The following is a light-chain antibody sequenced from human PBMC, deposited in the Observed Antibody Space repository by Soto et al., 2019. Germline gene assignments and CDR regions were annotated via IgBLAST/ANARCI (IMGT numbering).Light chain of an antibody. V-gene: IGKV3-15*01. CDR2: GAS. J-gene: IGKJ1*01. CDR1: QSVSSN. CDR3: QHYNNWPPWT. Sequence: EIVMTQSPATLSVSPGERATLSCRASQSVSSNLAWYQQKPGQAPRLLIYGASTRATGIPARFSGSGSGTEFTLTNSSLQSEDVAVYYCQHYNNWPPWTFGQGTKVEIK.